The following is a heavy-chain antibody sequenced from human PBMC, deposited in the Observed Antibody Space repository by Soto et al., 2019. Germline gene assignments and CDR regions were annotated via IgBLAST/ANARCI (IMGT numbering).Heavy chain of an antibody. D-gene: IGHD6-19*01. V-gene: IGHV1-69*02. Sequence: QVQLVQSGAEVKKPGSSVKVSCKASGGTFSSYTISWVRQAPGQGLEWMGRIIPILGIANYAQKFQGRVPMSKNKATRTVYMGLSSLRSEETAVYCCATPAGYSSGWWDAFDIWGQGTMVNVSS. J-gene: IGHJ3*02. CDR3: ATPAGYSSGWWDAFDI. CDR2: IIPILGIA. CDR1: GGTFSSYT.